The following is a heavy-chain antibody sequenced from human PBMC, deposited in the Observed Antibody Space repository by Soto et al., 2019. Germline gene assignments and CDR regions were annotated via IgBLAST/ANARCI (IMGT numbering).Heavy chain of an antibody. CDR1: GGTFSSYT. J-gene: IGHJ6*02. V-gene: IGHV1-69*02. CDR2: IIPILGIA. CDR3: ARGMGGYSSPYYYYGMDV. D-gene: IGHD4-4*01. Sequence: ASVKVSCKASGGTFSSYTISWVRQAPGQGLEWMGRIIPILGIANYAQKFQGRVTITADKSTSTAYMELSSLRSEDTAVYYCARGMGGYSSPYYYYGMDVWGQGTTVTVSS.